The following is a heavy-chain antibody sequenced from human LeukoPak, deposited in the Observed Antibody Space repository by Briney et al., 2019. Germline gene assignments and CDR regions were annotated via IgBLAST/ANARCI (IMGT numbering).Heavy chain of an antibody. Sequence: GGSLRLSCAASGFTFRSYWMSCVRQAPGQGLESVANIKQDGSEKYYVDSVKGRSTISRANATNSLYLQMNSLRAEYTAVSYCARVSYGDHHAFDIWGQGTMVTVSS. CDR2: IKQDGSEK. CDR3: ARVSYGDHHAFDI. J-gene: IGHJ3*02. CDR1: GFTFRSYW. D-gene: IGHD4-17*01. V-gene: IGHV3-7*01.